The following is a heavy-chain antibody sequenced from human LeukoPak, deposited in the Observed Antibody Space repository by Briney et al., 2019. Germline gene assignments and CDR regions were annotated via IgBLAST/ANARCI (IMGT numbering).Heavy chain of an antibody. V-gene: IGHV1-2*02. CDR3: ARFGTMVRGVIISGDAFDI. J-gene: IGHJ3*02. D-gene: IGHD3-10*01. CDR2: INPNSGGT. Sequence: ASVKVSCKASGYTFTGYYMHWVRQAPGQGLEWMGWINPNSGGTNYAQKFQGRVTMTRDTSISTAYMELSRLRSDDTAVYYCARFGTMVRGVIISGDAFDIWGQGTMVTVSS. CDR1: GYTFTGYY.